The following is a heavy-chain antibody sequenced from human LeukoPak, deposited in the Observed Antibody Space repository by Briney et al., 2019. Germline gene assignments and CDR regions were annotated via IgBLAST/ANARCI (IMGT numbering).Heavy chain of an antibody. V-gene: IGHV4-59*01. D-gene: IGHD4-23*01. Sequence: NPSETLSLTCTVSGGSISTYYRSWIRQPPGKGLEWIGYIYYSGSTNYNPSLKSRVTMSLDTSTNKFSLKLTSVTAADTAVYYCARGGTVVNGFDYWGQGTLVTVSS. CDR3: ARGGTVVNGFDY. CDR1: GGSISTYY. J-gene: IGHJ4*02. CDR2: IYYSGST.